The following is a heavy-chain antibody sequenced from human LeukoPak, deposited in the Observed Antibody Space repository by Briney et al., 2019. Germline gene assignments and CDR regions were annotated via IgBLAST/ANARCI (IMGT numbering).Heavy chain of an antibody. V-gene: IGHV7-4-1*02. Sequence: GASVKVSCKASGYTFTSYAMNWVRQAPGQGLEWMGWINTNTGNPTYAQGFTGRFVFSLDTSVSTAYLQISSLKAEDTAVYYCARDGFRQGLYDFWSGLTDAFDIWGQGTMVTVSS. D-gene: IGHD3-3*01. CDR2: INTNTGNP. J-gene: IGHJ3*02. CDR1: GYTFTSYA. CDR3: ARDGFRQGLYDFWSGLTDAFDI.